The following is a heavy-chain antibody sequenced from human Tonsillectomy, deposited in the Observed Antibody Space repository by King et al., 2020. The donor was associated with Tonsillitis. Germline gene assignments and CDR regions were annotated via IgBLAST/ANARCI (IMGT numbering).Heavy chain of an antibody. CDR3: ARGHYDSSGYTYYFDY. J-gene: IGHJ4*02. D-gene: IGHD3-22*01. V-gene: IGHV4-30-2*01. CDR2: IYHSGST. CDR1: GGSISSGGYS. Sequence: LQLQESGSGLVKPSQTLSLTCTVSGGSISSGGYSWSWIRQPPWKGLEWIGYIYHSGSTSYNPSLKSRVTISVDGSKNQFSLKLRSVTAADTAVYYCARGHYDSSGYTYYFDYWGQGTLVTVSS.